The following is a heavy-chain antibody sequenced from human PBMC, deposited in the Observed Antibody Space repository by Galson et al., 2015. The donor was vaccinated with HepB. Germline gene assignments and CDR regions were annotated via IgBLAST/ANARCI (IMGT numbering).Heavy chain of an antibody. CDR2: SYNGDRT. Sequence: SLRLSCAASGFTVRGNYMTWVRQAPGKGLEWVSISYNGDRTYYADSVRGRFTISRDIYKNTLSLQMNSLRVEDTAVYYCARDLPGTAAGMIFWGQGTLVTVSS. CDR1: GFTVRGNY. CDR3: ARDLPGTAAGMIF. V-gene: IGHV3-53*01. J-gene: IGHJ1*01. D-gene: IGHD6-13*01.